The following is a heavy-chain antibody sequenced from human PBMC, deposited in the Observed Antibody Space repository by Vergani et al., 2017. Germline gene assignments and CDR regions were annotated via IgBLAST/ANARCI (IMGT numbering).Heavy chain of an antibody. D-gene: IGHD3-16*02. CDR2: IYYSGST. V-gene: IGHV4-31*03. CDR3: ARVQYVWGNYRVNWFDP. J-gene: IGHJ5*02. Sequence: QVQLQESGPGLVKPSQTLSLTCTVSGGSISSGGYYWSWIRQHPGKGLEWIGYIYYSGSTYYNPSLKSRVTISVETSKNQFSLKLSSVTAADTAVYYCARVQYVWGNYRVNWFDPWGPGTLVTVSS. CDR1: GGSISSGGYY.